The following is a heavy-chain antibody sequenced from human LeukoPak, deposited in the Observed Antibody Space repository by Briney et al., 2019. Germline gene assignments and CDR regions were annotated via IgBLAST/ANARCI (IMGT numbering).Heavy chain of an antibody. J-gene: IGHJ4*02. D-gene: IGHD3-16*01. CDR2: ISGSGDST. V-gene: IGHV3-23*01. CDR3: AKGDAEWGKRYFDY. CDR1: AITFRSYA. Sequence: GGSMRLSCAASAITFRSYAMSCVPQAPGRGLEWVSAISGSGDSTSYADSVKGRFTISRDNSKNTLYLQMNSLRAEDTAVYYCAKGDAEWGKRYFDYWGQGIVVTVSS.